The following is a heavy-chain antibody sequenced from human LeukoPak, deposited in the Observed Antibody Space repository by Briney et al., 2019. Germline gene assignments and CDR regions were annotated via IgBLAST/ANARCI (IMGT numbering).Heavy chain of an antibody. J-gene: IGHJ5*02. V-gene: IGHV3-23*01. Sequence: PGGSLRLSCTTSGFTFNTYSMSWVRQSPGKGLEWVSAINDDTPYYADSVKGRFTVSRDNSKDTLYPQLNSLRAEDTAIYYCAKEHDLWHEEGNWFDTWGQGVLVTVSS. CDR3: AKEHDLWHEEGNWFDT. CDR1: GFTFNTYS. D-gene: IGHD3-3*01. CDR2: INDDTP.